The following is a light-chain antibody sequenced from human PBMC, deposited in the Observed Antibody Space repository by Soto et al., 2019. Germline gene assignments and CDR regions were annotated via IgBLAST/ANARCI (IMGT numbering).Light chain of an antibody. J-gene: IGKJ1*01. CDR2: DAS. V-gene: IGKV1-5*01. Sequence: TQSPGTLSLSPGERATLSCRASQSISSWLAWYQQKPGKAPKLLIYDASSLESGVPSRFSGSGSGTEFTLTISSLQPDDFATYYCQQYNSYRWTFGQGTKVEIK. CDR3: QQYNSYRWT. CDR1: QSISSW.